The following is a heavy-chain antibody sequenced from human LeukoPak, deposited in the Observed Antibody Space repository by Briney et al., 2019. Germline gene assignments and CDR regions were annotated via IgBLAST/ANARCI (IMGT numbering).Heavy chain of an antibody. D-gene: IGHD2-15*01. CDR3: ARRLYCSGGSCYSGWGYYYGMDV. V-gene: IGHV3-33*01. Sequence: GGSLRLSCAASGFTFSSYGMHWVRQAPGKGLEWVAVIWYDGSNKYYADSVKGRFTISRDNSKNTLYLQMNSLRAEDTAVYYCARRLYCSGGSCYSGWGYYYGMDVWGHGTTVTVSS. CDR2: IWYDGSNK. J-gene: IGHJ6*02. CDR1: GFTFSSYG.